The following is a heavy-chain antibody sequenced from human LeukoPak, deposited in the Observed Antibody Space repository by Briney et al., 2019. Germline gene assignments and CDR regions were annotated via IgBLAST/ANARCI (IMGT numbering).Heavy chain of an antibody. CDR1: GFTFSSYW. Sequence: GGSLRLSCAAPGFTFSSYWMSWVRQAPGKGLEWVANIKQDGSEKYYVDSVKGRFTISRDNAKNSLYLQMNSLRAEDTAVYYCASTVAGTDYFDYWGQGTLVTVSS. CDR3: ASTVAGTDYFDY. J-gene: IGHJ4*02. V-gene: IGHV3-7*01. D-gene: IGHD6-19*01. CDR2: IKQDGSEK.